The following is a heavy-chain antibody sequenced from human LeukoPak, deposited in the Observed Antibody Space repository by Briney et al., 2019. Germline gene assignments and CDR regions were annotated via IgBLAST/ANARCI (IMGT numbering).Heavy chain of an antibody. Sequence: GRSLRLSCTASGFTFGDYAVSWVRQAPGKGLEWVGFIRSKAYGGTTEYAASVKGRFTISRDDSKSIAYLQMNSLKTEDTAVYYCTRSSGWYNPIDYWGQGTLVTVSS. CDR1: GFTFGDYA. V-gene: IGHV3-49*04. J-gene: IGHJ4*02. CDR2: IRSKAYGGTT. D-gene: IGHD6-19*01. CDR3: TRSSGWYNPIDY.